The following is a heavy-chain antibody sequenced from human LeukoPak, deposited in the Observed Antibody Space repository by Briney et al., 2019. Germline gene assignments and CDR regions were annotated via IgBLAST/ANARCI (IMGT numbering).Heavy chain of an antibody. CDR2: ISAYNGNT. D-gene: IGHD3-10*01. V-gene: IGHV1-18*04. CDR1: GYTFTSYC. J-gene: IGHJ3*02. CDR3: ARDGDSVLLWFGELFDAFDI. Sequence: ASVKFSCKASGYTFTSYCISWVRQAPGQGLEWMGWISAYNGNTNYAQKLQGRVTMTTDTSTSTAYMELRSLRSDDTAVYYCARDGDSVLLWFGELFDAFDIWGQGTMVTVSS.